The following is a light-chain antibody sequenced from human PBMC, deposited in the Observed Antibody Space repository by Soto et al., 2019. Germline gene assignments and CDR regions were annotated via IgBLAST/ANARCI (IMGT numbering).Light chain of an antibody. CDR2: DIN. CDR1: RDNY. V-gene: IGLV2-11*01. Sequence: QSALTQPRSVSASPGQSVTISCTGTRDNYVSWYQQHPGKAPKFIIFDINKRASGVPDRFSGSKSGNTASLTISGLQAEDEADYYCCSYAGSSPTVVFGGGTKLTVL. J-gene: IGLJ2*01. CDR3: CSYAGSSPTVV.